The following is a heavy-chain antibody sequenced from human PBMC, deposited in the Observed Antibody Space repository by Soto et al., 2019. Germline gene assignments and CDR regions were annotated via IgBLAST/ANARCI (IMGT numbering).Heavy chain of an antibody. CDR1: GFTLRSYS. Sequence: EVQLVESGGGLVQPGGSLRLSCAASGFTLRSYSMNWVRQAPGKGLEWVSYISSSSSTIYYADSVKGRFTISRDNAKNSLYLQMNRLRAEDTAVYYCAREKGSGSYYKSPTWFDPWGQGTLVTVSS. CDR2: ISSSSSTI. V-gene: IGHV3-48*01. D-gene: IGHD3-10*01. J-gene: IGHJ5*02. CDR3: AREKGSGSYYKSPTWFDP.